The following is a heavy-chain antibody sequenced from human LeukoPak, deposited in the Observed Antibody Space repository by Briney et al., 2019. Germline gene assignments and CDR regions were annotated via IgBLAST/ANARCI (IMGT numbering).Heavy chain of an antibody. CDR3: AREGDSSGYYYY. V-gene: IGHV1-69*13. Sequence: GASVKVSCKASGGTFSSYAISWVRQAPGQGLEWMGGIIPIFGTANYAQKFQGRVTITADESTSTAYMELSSLRSEDTAVYYYAREGDSSGYYYYWGQGTLVTVSS. CDR1: GGTFSSYA. J-gene: IGHJ4*02. CDR2: IIPIFGTA. D-gene: IGHD3-22*01.